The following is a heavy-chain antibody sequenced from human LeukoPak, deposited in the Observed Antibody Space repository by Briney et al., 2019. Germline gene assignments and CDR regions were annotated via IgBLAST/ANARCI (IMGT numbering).Heavy chain of an antibody. CDR2: TNSNFYDT. D-gene: IGHD2-2*01. J-gene: IGHJ6*03. Sequence: ASVKVSCKASGYTFSGYSTCWVQQAPGQGLEWMGCTNSNFYDTFYAQKFQGRVIMTRDTSINTAFMELSSLTSDDTAVYFCARCIAVPVYPQYYMEVWGKGTTVPV. CDR1: GYTFSGYS. CDR3: ARCIAVPVYPQYYMEV. V-gene: IGHV1-2*02.